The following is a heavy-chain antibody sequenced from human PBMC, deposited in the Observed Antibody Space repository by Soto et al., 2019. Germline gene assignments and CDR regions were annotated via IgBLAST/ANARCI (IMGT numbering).Heavy chain of an antibody. D-gene: IGHD3-22*01. CDR3: GRGGGGTMIVQYYFDY. Sequence: SETLSLTCTVSGGSISPYYWSWIRQPPGKGLEWVGYIYYSGSTNYNPSLKSRVTISVDTSKNQFSLKLSSVTAADTAVYYCGRGGGGTMIVQYYFDYWGQGTLVTVSS. CDR2: IYYSGST. J-gene: IGHJ4*02. V-gene: IGHV4-59*01. CDR1: GGSISPYY.